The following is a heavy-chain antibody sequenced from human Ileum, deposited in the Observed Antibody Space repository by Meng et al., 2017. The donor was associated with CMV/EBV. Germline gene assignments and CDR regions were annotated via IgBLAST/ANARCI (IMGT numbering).Heavy chain of an antibody. CDR1: GFTFSSYT. Sequence: GSRKISCAASGFTFSSYTMNWVRQAPGKGLEWVSSISSSSVYIYYADSVKGRFTISRDNGKNSLYLQMNSLRAEDTAVYYCAKDGASYYYGMDVWGQGTMVTVSS. D-gene: IGHD1-26*01. J-gene: IGHJ6*02. CDR3: AKDGASYYYGMDV. V-gene: IGHV3-21*01. CDR2: ISSSSVYI.